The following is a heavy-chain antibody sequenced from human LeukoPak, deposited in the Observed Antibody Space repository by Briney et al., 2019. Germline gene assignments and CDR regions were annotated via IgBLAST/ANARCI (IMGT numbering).Heavy chain of an antibody. CDR1: GYTFTSYY. D-gene: IGHD4-17*01. Sequence: ASVKVSCKASGYTFTSYYMHWVRQAPGQGLEWMGWISAYNGNTNYAQKLQGRVTMTTDTSTSTAYMELRSLRSDDTAVYYCARDLMGDYAHYWGQGTLVTVSS. V-gene: IGHV1-18*04. CDR2: ISAYNGNT. CDR3: ARDLMGDYAHY. J-gene: IGHJ4*02.